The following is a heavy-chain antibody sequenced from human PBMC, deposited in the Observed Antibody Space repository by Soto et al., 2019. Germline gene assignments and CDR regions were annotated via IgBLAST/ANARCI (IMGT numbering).Heavy chain of an antibody. D-gene: IGHD5-12*01. CDR2: TYPGDSDT. V-gene: IGHV5-51*01. CDR1: GYSFTGYW. Sequence: GESLKISCTGSGYSFTGYWIGWVRQMPGKGLEWMGITYPGDSDTRYSPSFQGRVTISADKSINTAYLQWSSLKTSDSAIYYCARRSRSGYDWVGYNWFDPWGQGTLVTVSS. CDR3: ARRSRSGYDWVGYNWFDP. J-gene: IGHJ5*02.